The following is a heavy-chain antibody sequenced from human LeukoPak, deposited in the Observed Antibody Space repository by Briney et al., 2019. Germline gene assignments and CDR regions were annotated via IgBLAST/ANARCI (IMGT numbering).Heavy chain of an antibody. V-gene: IGHV3-7*01. CDR2: IKQDGSEK. CDR3: ARAGKLLLWFGELFDY. J-gene: IGHJ4*02. Sequence: GGSLRLSCAASGFTFSSYWMSWVRQAPGKGLEWVANIKQDGSEKYYVDSVKGRFTISRDNAKNSLYLQMNSLRAEDTAVYYCARAGKLLLWFGELFDYWGQGTLVTVSS. CDR1: GFTFSSYW. D-gene: IGHD3-10*01.